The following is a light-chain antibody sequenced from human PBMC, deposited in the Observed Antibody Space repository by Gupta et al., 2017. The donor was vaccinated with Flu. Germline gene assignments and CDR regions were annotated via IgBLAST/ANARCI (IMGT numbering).Light chain of an antibody. CDR1: QSLVHTNGFQY. J-gene: IGKJ1*01. CDR3: MQHLHTPS. V-gene: IGKV2-28*01. CDR2: RTD. Sequence: EIVLTQSPLFLPVTLGGPASISCKSSQSLVHTNGFQYVDWYVQRPGQSPQLLIYRTDWRASGVPDRFRGSGSGTDFTLESRGGEAEDVGIYYGMQHLHTPSFGHGTRLDIK.